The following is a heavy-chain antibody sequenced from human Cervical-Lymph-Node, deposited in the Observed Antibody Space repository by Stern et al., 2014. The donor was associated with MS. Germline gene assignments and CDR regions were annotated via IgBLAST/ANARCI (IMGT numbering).Heavy chain of an antibody. D-gene: IGHD3-10*01. CDR3: ARDYYGADTYYSH. CDR2: INLNSGGT. V-gene: IGHV1-2*02. Sequence: QVQLLESGAEVKKPGASVRVTCKASGYTFTGSYIHWVRQAPGQGLEWMGWINLNSGGTDFAQKFQGRVTMTRDTSSSTAFMELSSLRSDDTAMYYCARDYYGADTYYSHWGQGTLVTISS. CDR1: GYTFTGSY. J-gene: IGHJ4*02.